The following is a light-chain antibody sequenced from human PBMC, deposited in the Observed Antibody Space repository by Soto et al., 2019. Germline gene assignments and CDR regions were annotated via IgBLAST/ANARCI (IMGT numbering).Light chain of an antibody. V-gene: IGKV3-20*01. CDR1: QSVTKS. CDR2: GAS. CDR3: QQYGGSPRT. J-gene: IGKJ1*01. Sequence: EIVLTQSPGTLSLSPGERATLSCRASQSVTKSLAWYQQKPGQAPRLLIYGASGRATGIPDRFSGSGSGTDFTLTISRLEPEDFAVYYCQQYGGSPRTFGQGTKVE.